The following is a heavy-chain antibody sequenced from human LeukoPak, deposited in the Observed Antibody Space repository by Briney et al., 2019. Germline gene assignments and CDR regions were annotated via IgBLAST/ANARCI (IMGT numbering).Heavy chain of an antibody. V-gene: IGHV4-34*01. D-gene: IGHD1-26*01. CDR2: INHSGST. CDR3: ARGGGGGSYYDN. Sequence: PSETLSFTCAVYGGSFSGYYWSWIRQPPGKGLEWIGEINHSGSTNYNPSLKSRVTISVDTSKNQFSLKLSSVTAADTAVYYCARGGGGGSYYDNWGQGTLVTVSS. CDR1: GGSFSGYY. J-gene: IGHJ4*02.